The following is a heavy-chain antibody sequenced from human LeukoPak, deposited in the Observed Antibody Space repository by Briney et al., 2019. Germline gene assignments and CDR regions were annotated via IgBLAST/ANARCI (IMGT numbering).Heavy chain of an antibody. CDR1: GGSFSGYY. CDR3: AGGDIVGATGGYFDY. V-gene: IGHV4-34*01. J-gene: IGHJ4*02. Sequence: SETLSLTCAVYGGSFSGYYWSWIRQPPGKGLEWIGEINHSGSTNYNPSLKSRVTISVDTSKNQFSLKLSSVTAADTAVYYCAGGDIVGATGGYFDYRGQGTLVTVSS. CDR2: INHSGST. D-gene: IGHD1-26*01.